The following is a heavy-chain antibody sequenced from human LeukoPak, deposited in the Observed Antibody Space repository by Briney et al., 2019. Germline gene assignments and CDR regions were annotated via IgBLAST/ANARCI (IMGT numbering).Heavy chain of an antibody. Sequence: GASVKVSCKASGGTFSSYAISWVRQAPGQGLEWMGRIIPIFGTANYAQKFQGRVTITTDESTSTAYMELSSLRSEDTAVYYCARRPYCSSTSCKLLFDYWGQGTLVTVSS. CDR1: GGTFSSYA. J-gene: IGHJ4*02. D-gene: IGHD2-2*01. CDR3: ARRPYCSSTSCKLLFDY. V-gene: IGHV1-69*05. CDR2: IIPIFGTA.